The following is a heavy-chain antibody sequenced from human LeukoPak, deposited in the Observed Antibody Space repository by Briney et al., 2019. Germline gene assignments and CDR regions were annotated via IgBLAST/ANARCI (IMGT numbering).Heavy chain of an antibody. D-gene: IGHD5-24*01. J-gene: IGHJ4*02. CDR1: GYTFTSYG. CDR2: ISGYNGNT. Sequence: GASVKVSCKASGYTFTSYGISWVRQAPGQGLEWMGWISGYNGNTNYAQKLQGRVTMTRDTSTSTVYMELSSLRSEDTAVYYCARVSGYGERWLQPGGSLLDWGQGTLVTVSS. CDR3: ARVSGYGERWLQPGGSLLD. V-gene: IGHV1-18*01.